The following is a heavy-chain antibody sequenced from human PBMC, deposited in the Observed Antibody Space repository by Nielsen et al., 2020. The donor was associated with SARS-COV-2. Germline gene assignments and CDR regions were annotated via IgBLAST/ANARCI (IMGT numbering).Heavy chain of an antibody. CDR1: GGSVSSNDW. D-gene: IGHD2-21*01. Sequence: SETLSLTCAVSGGSVSSNDWWTWVRQSPGKGLEWIGEVSHSGSINYNPSLKSRVTLSMDKSKRQFSLRLTSVSAADTAVYFCARGDPVVVPSPILGLGPFFYYVYLDVWGKGTTVIVSS. CDR3: ARGDPVVVPSPILGLGPFFYYVYLDV. V-gene: IGHV4-4*02. CDR2: VSHSGSI. J-gene: IGHJ6*03.